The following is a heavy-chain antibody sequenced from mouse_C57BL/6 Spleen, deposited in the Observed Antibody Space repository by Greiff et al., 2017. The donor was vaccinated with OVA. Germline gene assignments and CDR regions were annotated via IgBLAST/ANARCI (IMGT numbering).Heavy chain of an antibody. CDR3: ARKSHYGSSYGFAY. V-gene: IGHV5-17*01. Sequence: EVNVVESGGGLVKPGGSLKLSCAASGFTFSDYGMHWVRQAPEKGLEWVAYISSGSSTIYYADTVKGRFTISRDNAKNTLFLQMTSLRSEDTAMYYCARKSHYGSSYGFAYWGQGTLVTVSA. D-gene: IGHD1-1*01. J-gene: IGHJ3*01. CDR2: ISSGSSTI. CDR1: GFTFSDYG.